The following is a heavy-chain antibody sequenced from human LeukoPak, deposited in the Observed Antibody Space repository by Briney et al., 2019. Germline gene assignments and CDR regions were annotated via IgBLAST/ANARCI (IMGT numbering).Heavy chain of an antibody. J-gene: IGHJ6*02. CDR2: IYHSGST. CDR1: GGSISSGGYY. V-gene: IGHV4-30-2*01. CDR3: AKAVPAARGPYFKNYGMDV. D-gene: IGHD2-2*01. Sequence: PSQTLSLTCTVSGGSISSGGYYWSWIRQPPGKGLEWIGYIYHSGSTNYNPSLKSRVTISVDTSKNQFSLKLSSVTAADTAVYYCAKAVPAARGPYFKNYGMDVWGQGTTVTVSS.